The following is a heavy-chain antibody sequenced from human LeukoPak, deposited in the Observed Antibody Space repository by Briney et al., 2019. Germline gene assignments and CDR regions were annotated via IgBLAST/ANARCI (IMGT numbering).Heavy chain of an antibody. J-gene: IGHJ3*02. Sequence: ASVKVSCKASGYTFSSFGISWVRQAPGQGLECMGWISTYNGDTNYVQKLQDRVRMTTDASTNTAYLELRSLSSDDTAVYYCARGSPLSYSGNPPRAFDTWGQGTTVIVSS. CDR1: GYTFSSFG. D-gene: IGHD4-23*01. CDR3: ARGSPLSYSGNPPRAFDT. CDR2: ISTYNGDT. V-gene: IGHV1-18*01.